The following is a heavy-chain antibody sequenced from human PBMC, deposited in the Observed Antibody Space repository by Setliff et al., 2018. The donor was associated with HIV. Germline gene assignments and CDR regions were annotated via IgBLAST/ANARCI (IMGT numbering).Heavy chain of an antibody. Sequence: GGSLRLSCAASGFTSRTYVMSWVRQAPGKGLEWVSGISGSGGSTYYADSVKGRFTISRDNYKNTLYLQMNSLRVDDTALYYCARARSRQLVSTAPPYHFDYWGRGTLVTVSS. CDR1: GFTSRTYV. D-gene: IGHD6-13*01. J-gene: IGHJ4*01. CDR3: ARARSRQLVSTAPPYHFDY. V-gene: IGHV3-23*01. CDR2: ISGSGGST.